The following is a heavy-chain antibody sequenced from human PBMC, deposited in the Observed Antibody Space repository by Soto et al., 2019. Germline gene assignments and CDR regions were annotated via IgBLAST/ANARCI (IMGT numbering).Heavy chain of an antibody. D-gene: IGHD6-6*01. CDR1: GYSFTGYN. Sequence: QVQLVQSGAEVKKPGASVKVSCKASGYSFTGYNMHWVRQAPGQGLEWMGWINPNSGATNYAQKLQGRVTLTRDTSITTADLELSRLRSDDTAVYYCAREGSSSSEYFQHWGQGTLVTVSS. V-gene: IGHV1-2*02. CDR3: AREGSSSSEYFQH. CDR2: INPNSGAT. J-gene: IGHJ1*01.